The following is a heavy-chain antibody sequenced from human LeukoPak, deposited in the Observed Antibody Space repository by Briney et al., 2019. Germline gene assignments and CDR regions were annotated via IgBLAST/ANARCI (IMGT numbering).Heavy chain of an antibody. V-gene: IGHV1-8*01. CDR1: VYTFTSYD. CDR3: ARRRRSGDNWFDP. D-gene: IGHD2-15*01. CDR2: MNPNSGNT. J-gene: IGHJ5*02. Sequence: ASVTVSCKASVYTFTSYDINWVRQATGHGLEWMGWMNPNSGNTGYAQKFQGRVTMTRNTSISTAYMELSSLRREGTAVYYCARRRRSGDNWFDPWGQGTLVTVSS.